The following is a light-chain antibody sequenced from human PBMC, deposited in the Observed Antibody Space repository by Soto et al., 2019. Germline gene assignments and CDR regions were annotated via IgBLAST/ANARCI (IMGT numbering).Light chain of an antibody. CDR3: QQYNNWPPST. J-gene: IGKJ1*01. V-gene: IGKV3-15*01. CDR1: QSVSSN. CDR2: RAS. Sequence: EIVKTQSPATLSVSPGERATLSCWASQSVSSNLAWYQHKPGQGPRLLIYRASTRATGIPARFSGSGSGTEFTLTISSLQSEDCAVYYCQQYNNWPPSTFGQGTKVEIK.